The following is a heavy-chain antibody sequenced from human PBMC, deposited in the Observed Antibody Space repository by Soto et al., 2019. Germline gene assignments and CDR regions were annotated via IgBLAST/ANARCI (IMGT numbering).Heavy chain of an antibody. CDR1: GFTFSSYW. CDR2: INSDGSST. D-gene: IGHD2-15*01. J-gene: IGHJ4*02. CDR3: VRTSLVVAAATREDY. Sequence: EVQLVESGGGLVQPGGSLRLSCAASGFTFSSYWMHWVRQAPGKGLVWVSRINSDGSSTSYADSVKGRFTIPRDNAKNTLYLQMNILRAEDTAVYYCVRTSLVVAAATREDYWGQGTLVTVSS. V-gene: IGHV3-74*01.